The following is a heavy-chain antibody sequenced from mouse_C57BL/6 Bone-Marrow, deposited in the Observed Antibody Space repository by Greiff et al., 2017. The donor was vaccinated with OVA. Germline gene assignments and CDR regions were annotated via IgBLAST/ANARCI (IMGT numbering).Heavy chain of an antibody. D-gene: IGHD2-2*01. V-gene: IGHV1-81*01. CDR2: IYPRSGNT. CDR3: APDLLWLRRDAMDY. Sequence: QVQLQQSGAELARPGASVKLSCKASGYTFTSYGISWVKQRTGQGLEWIGEIYPRSGNTYYNEKFKGKATLTADKSSSTAYMELRSLTSEDSAVYFGAPDLLWLRRDAMDYWGQGTSVTVSS. J-gene: IGHJ4*01. CDR1: GYTFTSYG.